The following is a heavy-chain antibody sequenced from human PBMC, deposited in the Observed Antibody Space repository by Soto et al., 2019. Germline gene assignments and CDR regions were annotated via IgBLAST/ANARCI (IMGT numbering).Heavy chain of an antibody. Sequence: GGSLRLSCAASGFTFSNYAMHWVRRAPGKGLEWVAVISHDGSNKYYADSVKGRFTISRDNSKNTLYLQMNSLRAEDTAVYYCASGTTGRTGPQELDYWGQGTLVTVSS. CDR1: GFTFSNYA. D-gene: IGHD1-1*01. CDR2: ISHDGSNK. CDR3: ASGTTGRTGPQELDY. V-gene: IGHV3-30-3*01. J-gene: IGHJ4*02.